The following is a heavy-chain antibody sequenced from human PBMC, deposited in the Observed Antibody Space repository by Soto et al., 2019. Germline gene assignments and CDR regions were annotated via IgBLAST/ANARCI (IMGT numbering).Heavy chain of an antibody. V-gene: IGHV3-21*01. Sequence: GGSLSLSCAASGFTFSSYAMHWVRQAPGKGLEWVSSISRGSDYIFYADTVKGRFTISRDNARNSLYLQMTSLRAEDTAVYYCAKDSGCVNNACAYDPWGQGTLVTVSS. CDR1: GFTFSSYA. D-gene: IGHD1-20*01. J-gene: IGHJ5*02. CDR2: ISRGSDYI. CDR3: AKDSGCVNNACAYDP.